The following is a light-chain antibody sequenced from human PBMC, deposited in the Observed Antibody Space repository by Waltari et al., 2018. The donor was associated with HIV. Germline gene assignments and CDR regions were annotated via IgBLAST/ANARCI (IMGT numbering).Light chain of an antibody. CDR3: QQCASYPLT. CDR2: EAS. Sequence: DIQMTQSPSTLSASVGDRITITCRASQSLSSWLAWYQHKPGKAPKLLIYEASALQSGVPSRFSGSGSGTEFTLTISSLQPDDFATYYCQQCASYPLTFGGGTKVEIK. CDR1: QSLSSW. V-gene: IGKV1-5*03. J-gene: IGKJ4*01.